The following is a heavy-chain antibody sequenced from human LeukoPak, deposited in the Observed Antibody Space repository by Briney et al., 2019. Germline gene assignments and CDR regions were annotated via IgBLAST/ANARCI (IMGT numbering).Heavy chain of an antibody. CDR2: ISGSGGST. Sequence: GGSLRLSCAASGFTFSSYAMSWVRQAPGKGLEWVSAISGSGGSTYYVDSVKGRFTISRDNSKNTLYLQMNSLRAEDTAVYYCAKGRIVVVPAGIDYWGQGTLVTVSS. V-gene: IGHV3-23*01. CDR1: GFTFSSYA. CDR3: AKGRIVVVPAGIDY. J-gene: IGHJ4*02. D-gene: IGHD2-2*01.